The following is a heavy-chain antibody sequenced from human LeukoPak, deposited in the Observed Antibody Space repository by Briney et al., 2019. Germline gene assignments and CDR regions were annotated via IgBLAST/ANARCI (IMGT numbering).Heavy chain of an antibody. J-gene: IGHJ5*02. V-gene: IGHV3-48*03. CDR3: ARRRYCSAGTCYSLGGFDP. Sequence: PGGPLRLSCAASGFTFSSYEMNWVRQAPGKGLEWVSYISSSGSTIYYADSVKGRFTISRDNAKNSLYLQMNSLRAEDTAVYYCARRRYCSAGTCYSLGGFDPWGQGTLVTVSS. CDR1: GFTFSSYE. D-gene: IGHD2-15*01. CDR2: ISSSGSTI.